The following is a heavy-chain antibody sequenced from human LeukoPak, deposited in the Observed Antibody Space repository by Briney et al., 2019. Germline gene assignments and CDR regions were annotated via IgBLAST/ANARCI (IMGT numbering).Heavy chain of an antibody. CDR1: GVSISSNSYY. V-gene: IGHV4-39*01. Sequence: PSETLSLTCTVSGVSISSNSYYWGWIRQPPGKGLEWIGSIYYSGSTYYNPSLKSRVTISVDTSKNQFSLKLSSVTAADTAVYYCAADPSIAVAWYFDFWGRGTLVTVSS. J-gene: IGHJ2*01. CDR2: IYYSGST. CDR3: AADPSIAVAWYFDF. D-gene: IGHD6-19*01.